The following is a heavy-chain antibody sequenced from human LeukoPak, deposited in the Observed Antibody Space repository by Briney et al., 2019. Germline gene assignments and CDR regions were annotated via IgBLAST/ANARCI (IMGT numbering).Heavy chain of an antibody. CDR1: GFTFSSYA. CDR3: AKRGYCYDSSGYYFDSYYMDV. D-gene: IGHD3-22*01. J-gene: IGHJ6*03. V-gene: IGHV3-23*01. Sequence: PGGSLRLSCAASGFTFSSYAMSWVRQAPGKGLEWVSAISGSGGSTYYADSVKGRFTISRDNSKNTLYLQMNSLRAEDTAVYYCAKRGYCYDSSGYYFDSYYMDVWGKGTTVTVSS. CDR2: ISGSGGST.